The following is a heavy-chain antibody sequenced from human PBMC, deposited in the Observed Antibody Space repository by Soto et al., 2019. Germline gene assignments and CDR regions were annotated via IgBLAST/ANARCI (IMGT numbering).Heavy chain of an antibody. Sequence: QVQLVESGGGVVQPGRSLRLPCAASGFTFSSYGMHWVRQAPGKGLGWVAVIWCDGSNKYYADSVKGRFTISRDNSKNTLYQQMNSLRAEDPAVYYCVREMDGHSFDIWGQGTMVSVSP. CDR2: IWCDGSNK. CDR1: GFTFSSYG. J-gene: IGHJ3*02. D-gene: IGHD2-2*03. CDR3: VREMDGHSFDI. V-gene: IGHV3-33*01.